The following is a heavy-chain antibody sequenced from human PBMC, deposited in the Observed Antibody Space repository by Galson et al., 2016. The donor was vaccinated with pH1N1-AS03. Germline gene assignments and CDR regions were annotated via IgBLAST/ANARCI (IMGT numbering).Heavy chain of an antibody. CDR1: GFSVTKSGMR. Sequence: PALVKPTQTLTLTCSLSGFSVTKSGMRVSWLRQSPGKALEWLARLDWDDDKVYRPSLQTRLALTMDTSRNPVVLTIKHMGPADTATYFCARIPFPVSDAFDLWGQGIMVTVSS. V-gene: IGHV2-70*04. CDR2: LDWDDDK. CDR3: ARIPFPVSDAFDL. J-gene: IGHJ3*01.